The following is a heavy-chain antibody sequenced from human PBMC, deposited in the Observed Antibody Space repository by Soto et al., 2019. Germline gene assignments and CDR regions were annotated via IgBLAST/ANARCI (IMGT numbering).Heavy chain of an antibody. CDR3: ARDLRVTVDY. CDR2: ISAYNGNT. CDR1: GYTFTSYG. D-gene: IGHD2-21*02. Sequence: GASVKVSCKASGYTFTSYGSSWVRQAPGQGLEWMGWISAYNGNTNYAQKLQGRVTMTTDTSTSTDYMEMRSLRSEDTAVYYCARDLRVTVDYWGQGTLVPVSS. V-gene: IGHV1-18*01. J-gene: IGHJ4*02.